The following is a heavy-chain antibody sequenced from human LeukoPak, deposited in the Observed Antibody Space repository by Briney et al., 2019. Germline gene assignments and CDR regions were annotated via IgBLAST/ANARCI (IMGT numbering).Heavy chain of an antibody. J-gene: IGHJ4*02. V-gene: IGHV4-34*01. D-gene: IGHD3-9*01. CDR3: ARGRQEYYDILTGYSTFDY. Sequence: SETLSLTCAVYGGSFSGYYWSWIRQPRGKGLEWIGEINHSGSTNYNPSLKSRVTISVDTSKNQFSLKLSSVTAADTAVYYCARGRQEYYDILTGYSTFDYWGQGTLVTVSS. CDR2: INHSGST. CDR1: GGSFSGYY.